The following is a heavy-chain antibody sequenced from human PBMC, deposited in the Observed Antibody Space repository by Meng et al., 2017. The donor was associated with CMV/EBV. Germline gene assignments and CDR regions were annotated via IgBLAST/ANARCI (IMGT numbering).Heavy chain of an antibody. J-gene: IGHJ4*02. Sequence: GESLKISCAASGFTFSSYSMNWVRQAPGKGLEWVSYISSSSSYIYYADAVKGRFTISRDNAKNSLYLQMNSLRAEDTAVYYCARWYYYDSSGYYDGGSSVDYWGQGTLVTVSS. CDR3: ARWYYYDSSGYYDGGSSVDY. CDR2: ISSSSSYI. D-gene: IGHD3-22*01. V-gene: IGHV3-21*01. CDR1: GFTFSSYS.